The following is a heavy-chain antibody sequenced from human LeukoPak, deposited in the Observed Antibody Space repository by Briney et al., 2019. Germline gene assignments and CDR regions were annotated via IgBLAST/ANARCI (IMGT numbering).Heavy chain of an antibody. CDR1: GYTLTELS. J-gene: IGHJ4*02. V-gene: IGHV1-46*01. CDR2: INPSGGST. D-gene: IGHD6-19*01. CDR3: ARDVVWPVRGPVDY. Sequence: ASVKVSCKVSGYTLTELSMHWVRQAPGQGLEWMGIINPSGGSTSYAQKFQGRVTMTRDTSTSTVYMELSSLRSEDTAVYYCARDVVWPVRGPVDYWGQGTLVTVSS.